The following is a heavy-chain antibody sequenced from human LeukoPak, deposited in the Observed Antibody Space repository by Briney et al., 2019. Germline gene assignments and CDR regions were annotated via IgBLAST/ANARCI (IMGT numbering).Heavy chain of an antibody. J-gene: IGHJ4*02. CDR2: ISYDGSNE. V-gene: IGHV3-30*18. Sequence: GGSLRLSCVASGFTFSSYGMHWVRQAPGKGLEWVAFISYDGSNENIADSVKGRFIISRDNSKNTLYLQMNSLKAEDTAVYYCAKGPAPRLGEFSYHALVDYWGQGTLVTVSS. D-gene: IGHD3-16*02. CDR3: AKGPAPRLGEFSYHALVDY. CDR1: GFTFSSYG.